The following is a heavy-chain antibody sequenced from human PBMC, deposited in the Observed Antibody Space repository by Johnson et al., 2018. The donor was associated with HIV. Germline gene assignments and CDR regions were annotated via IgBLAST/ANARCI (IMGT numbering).Heavy chain of an antibody. CDR2: IYRDNST. V-gene: IGHV3-66*01. J-gene: IGHJ3*02. Sequence: EVQLVESGGGVVRLGGSLRVSCAASGFTVSNNYMNWVRQAPGKGLEWVSLIYRDNSTYYADSVKGRFTISRDNSKNTLYLQMNGLRAEDTGLYYCVRDQGYYGDAFDIWGQGTRVTVSS. D-gene: IGHD3-10*01. CDR1: GFTVSNNY. CDR3: VRDQGYYGDAFDI.